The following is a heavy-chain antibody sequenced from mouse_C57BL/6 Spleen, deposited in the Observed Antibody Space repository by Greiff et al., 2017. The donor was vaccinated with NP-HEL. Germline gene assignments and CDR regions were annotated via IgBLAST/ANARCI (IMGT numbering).Heavy chain of an antibody. CDR3: ARSRSKGWFAY. D-gene: IGHD2-5*01. CDR1: GYTFTDYY. V-gene: IGHV1-76*01. CDR2: IYPGSGNT. Sequence: VQLKESGAELVRPGASVKLSCKASGYTFTDYYINWVKQRPGQGLEWIARIYPGSGNTYYNEKFKGKATLTAEKSSSTAYMQLSSLTSEDSAVYFCARSRSKGWFAYWGQGTLVTVSA. J-gene: IGHJ3*01.